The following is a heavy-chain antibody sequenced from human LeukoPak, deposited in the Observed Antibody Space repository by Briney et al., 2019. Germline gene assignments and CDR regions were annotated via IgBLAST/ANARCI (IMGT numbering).Heavy chain of an antibody. CDR1: GYSFTSYW. J-gene: IGHJ4*02. Sequence: GESLKISCKGSGYSFTSYWIGWVRQMPGKGLEWMGIIYPGDSDTRYSPSFQGQVTISADKSISTAYLQWSSLKASDTAMYYCARHPPTGRIAARPPDYWGQGTLVIVSS. CDR2: IYPGDSDT. V-gene: IGHV5-51*01. D-gene: IGHD6-6*01. CDR3: ARHPPTGRIAARPPDY.